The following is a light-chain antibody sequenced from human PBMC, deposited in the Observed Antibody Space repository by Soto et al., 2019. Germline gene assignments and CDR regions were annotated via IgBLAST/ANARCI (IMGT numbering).Light chain of an antibody. Sequence: EIVMTQSPATLSVSPGESATLSCRASQTAARNLAWCQQKRGQAPRLLIHSASTRATGVPARFSGSGSGTEFTLTVSSLQAEDFAVYFCQQSNNWPWTFGQGTRVE. J-gene: IGKJ1*01. CDR2: SAS. V-gene: IGKV3-15*01. CDR3: QQSNNWPWT. CDR1: QTAARN.